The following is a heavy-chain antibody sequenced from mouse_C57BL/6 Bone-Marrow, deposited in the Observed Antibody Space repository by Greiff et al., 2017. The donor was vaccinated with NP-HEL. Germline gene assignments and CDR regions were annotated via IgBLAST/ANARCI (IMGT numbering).Heavy chain of an antibody. Sequence: QVQLQQSGPELVKPGASVKISCKASGYAFSSSWMNWVKQRPGKGLEWIGRIYPGDGDTNYNGKFKGKATLTADKSSSTAYMQLSSLTSEDSAVYVEAAAQATYFDYWGQGTTRTVAS. V-gene: IGHV1-82*01. CDR2: IYPGDGDT. J-gene: IGHJ2*01. D-gene: IGHD3-2*02. CDR1: GYAFSSSW. CDR3: AAAQATYFDY.